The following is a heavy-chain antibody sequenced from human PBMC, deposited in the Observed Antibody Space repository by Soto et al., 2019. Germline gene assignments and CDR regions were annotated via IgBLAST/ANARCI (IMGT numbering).Heavy chain of an antibody. Sequence: QVQLQESGPGLVKPSETLSLTCTVSGGSISSDYWSWIRQPPGKGLEWIGYIYYSERTNYNPSLKRQVTIAVDKSKNQVSLKLRSVTAADTAVDYCERHGPIAAAGTVFDYGGHGTLVAVSS. J-gene: IGHJ4*01. CDR1: GGSISSDY. CDR3: ERHGPIAAAGTVFDY. CDR2: IYYSERT. D-gene: IGHD6-13*01. V-gene: IGHV4-59*08.